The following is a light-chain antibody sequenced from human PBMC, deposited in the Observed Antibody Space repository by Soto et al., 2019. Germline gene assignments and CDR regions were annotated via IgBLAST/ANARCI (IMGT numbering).Light chain of an antibody. CDR2: GAS. CDR3: QQYRDSPYT. J-gene: IGKJ2*01. CDR1: QSVGSSY. V-gene: IGKV3-20*01. Sequence: DIVLTQSPATLSLSPGERATLSCRASQSVGSSYLAWYQQRPGQAPRLLIYGASSRATGIPDRFSGSGSGTDFTLTISELEPEDLAVYYCQQYRDSPYTFGQGTKLEIK.